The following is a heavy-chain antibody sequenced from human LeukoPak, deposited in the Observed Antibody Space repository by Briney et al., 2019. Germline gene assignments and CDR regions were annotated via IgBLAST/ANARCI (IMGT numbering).Heavy chain of an antibody. V-gene: IGHV1-46*01. CDR2: INPSGDST. CDR3: ARDVAAAGTGDWFDP. D-gene: IGHD6-13*01. CDR1: GYIFTSYY. Sequence: ASVKVSCKASGYIFTSYYMHWVRQAPGQGLEWMGIINPSGDSTIYAQKFQGRVTMTRDTSTSTVYMELSSLRSEDTAVYYCARDVAAAGTGDWFDPWGQGTLVTVSS. J-gene: IGHJ5*02.